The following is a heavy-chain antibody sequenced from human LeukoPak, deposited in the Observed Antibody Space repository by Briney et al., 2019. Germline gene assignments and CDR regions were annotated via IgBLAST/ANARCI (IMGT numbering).Heavy chain of an antibody. Sequence: GGSLRLSCAASGFSFTTYWMSWVRQAQGKGLEWVSSISSSSSYIYYADSVKGRFTISRDNAKNSLYLQMNSLRAEDTAVYYCARDLNYYDSSGYYQPYFDYWGQGTLVTVSS. D-gene: IGHD3-22*01. J-gene: IGHJ4*02. CDR2: ISSSSSYI. V-gene: IGHV3-21*01. CDR3: ARDLNYYDSSGYYQPYFDY. CDR1: GFSFTTYW.